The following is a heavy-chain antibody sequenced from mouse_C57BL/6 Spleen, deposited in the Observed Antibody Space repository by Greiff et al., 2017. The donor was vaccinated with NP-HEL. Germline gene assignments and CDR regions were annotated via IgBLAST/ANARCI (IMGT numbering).Heavy chain of an antibody. V-gene: IGHV1-47*01. CDR1: GYTFTSYP. J-gene: IGHJ2*01. CDR2: FHPYNDDT. CDR3: VRGCNFDD. Sequence: VQLQQPGAELVKPGASVKLSCKASGYTFTSYPMHWVKQNPGQSLEWIGIFHPYNDDTKYNEKFKGKATLTVEKSSSTVYLELSRLTSDGSAVYYSVRGCNFDDWGTGTTLTVSS.